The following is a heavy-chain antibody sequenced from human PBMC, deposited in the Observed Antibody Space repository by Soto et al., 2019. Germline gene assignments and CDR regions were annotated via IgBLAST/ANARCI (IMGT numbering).Heavy chain of an antibody. D-gene: IGHD3-16*02. J-gene: IGHJ5*02. CDR2: IGAHNGNT. Sequence: QVTLVQSGAEMKKPGASVKVSCKASGYSFTSYGISWVRQAPGQGLEWMGWIGAHNGNTNYAQGLQGRVSMTTDTTTRTAYMELRSRISDDTAVYYWAREGRLHWGESSPRPGWIDPWGQGTLVTVTS. V-gene: IGHV1-18*01. CDR1: GYSFTSYG. CDR3: AREGRLHWGESSPRPGWIDP.